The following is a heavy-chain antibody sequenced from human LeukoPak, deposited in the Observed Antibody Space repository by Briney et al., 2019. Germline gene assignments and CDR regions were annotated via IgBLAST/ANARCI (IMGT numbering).Heavy chain of an antibody. CDR3: ARFYYYDSSGYYPRYFDH. CDR2: IYTSGST. D-gene: IGHD3-22*01. J-gene: IGHJ4*02. V-gene: IGHV4-4*07. CDR1: GGSISSYY. Sequence: PSETLSLTCTVSGGSISSYYWSWIRQPAGKGLEWIGRIYTSGSTNYNPSLKSRVTMSVDTSKNQISLKLNSVTAADTAVYYCARFYYYDSSGYYPRYFDHWGPGTLVTVSS.